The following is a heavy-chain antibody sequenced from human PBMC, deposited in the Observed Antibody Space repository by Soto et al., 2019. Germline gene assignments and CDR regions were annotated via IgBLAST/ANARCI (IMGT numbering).Heavy chain of an antibody. D-gene: IGHD6-6*01. CDR3: AREYSSSHYYFDY. Sequence: RGSLRLSCAASGFTVSSNYMSWVRQAPGKGLEWVSVIYSGGSTYYADSVKGRFTISRDNSKNTLYLQMNSLRAEDTAVYYCAREYSSSHYYFDYWGQGTLVTVSS. CDR1: GFTVSSNY. CDR2: IYSGGST. V-gene: IGHV3-53*01. J-gene: IGHJ4*02.